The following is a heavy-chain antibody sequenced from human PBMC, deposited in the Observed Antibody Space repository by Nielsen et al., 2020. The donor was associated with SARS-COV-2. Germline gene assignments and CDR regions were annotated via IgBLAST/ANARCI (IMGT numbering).Heavy chain of an antibody. Sequence: ASVKVSCKVSGYTLTELSMHWVRQAPGKGLEWMGGFDPEDGETIYAQKFQGRVTMTRDTSTSTVYMELSSLRSEDTAVYYCARDVVDGDYELDYWGQGTLVTVSS. J-gene: IGHJ4*02. CDR1: GYTLTELS. CDR3: ARDVVDGDYELDY. CDR2: FDPEDGET. V-gene: IGHV1-24*01. D-gene: IGHD4-17*01.